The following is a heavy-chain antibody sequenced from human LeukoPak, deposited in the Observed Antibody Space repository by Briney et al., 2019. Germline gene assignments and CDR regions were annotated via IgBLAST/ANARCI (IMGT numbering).Heavy chain of an antibody. D-gene: IGHD3-9*01. J-gene: IGHJ4*02. CDR1: GFTFSSYG. CDR2: IRYDGSNK. CDR3: AKDHEMGPDWGSFDY. Sequence: PGGSLRLSCAASGFTFSSYGMHWVRQAPGKGLEWVAFIRYDGSNKYYADSVKGRFTISRDNSKNTLYLQMNSLRAEDTAVYYCAKDHEMGPDWGSFDYWGQGTLVTVSS. V-gene: IGHV3-30*02.